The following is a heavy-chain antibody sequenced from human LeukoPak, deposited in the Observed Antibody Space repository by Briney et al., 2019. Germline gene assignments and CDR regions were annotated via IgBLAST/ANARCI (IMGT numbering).Heavy chain of an antibody. J-gene: IGHJ5*02. Sequence: KPSETLSLTCTVSGGSISSYYWSWIRQPPGKGLEWIGYIYYSGSTNYNPSLKSRVTISVDTSKNQFSLKLSSVTAADTAVYYCARVKCTSCWLVIGEGEDWFDPWGQGTLVTVSS. D-gene: IGHD2-2*01. CDR3: ARVKCTSCWLVIGEGEDWFDP. CDR2: IYYSGST. CDR1: GGSISSYY. V-gene: IGHV4-59*01.